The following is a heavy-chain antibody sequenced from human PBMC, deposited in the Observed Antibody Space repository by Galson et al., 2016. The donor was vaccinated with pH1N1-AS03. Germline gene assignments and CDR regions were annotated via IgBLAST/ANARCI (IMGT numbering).Heavy chain of an antibody. J-gene: IGHJ4*02. D-gene: IGHD2-2*01. CDR3: ARHASPTILSYHFDY. Sequence: SGAEVKQPGESLRISCKTSGYLFTNYWIGWVRQMPGKGLEWMGIFYPSDSDARYSPSFQGQVTFSADKSTATAYLQWSTLKAADTAIYYCARHASPTILSYHFDYWGRGTLVTVSS. CDR1: GYLFTNYW. CDR2: FYPSDSDA. V-gene: IGHV5-51*01.